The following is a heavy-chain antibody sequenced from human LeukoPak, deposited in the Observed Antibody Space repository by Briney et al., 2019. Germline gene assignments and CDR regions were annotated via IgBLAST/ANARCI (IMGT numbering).Heavy chain of an antibody. CDR3: ARRTAAAGAYYMDV. CDR1: GYSFINYW. CDR2: LYPGDSDT. Sequence: AESLQISCKGSGYSFINYWIAWVRQMPGKGLEWMGILYPGDSDTRYSPSFQGRVTISADKSTSTAYLQWSRLKAADSAMYYCARRTAAAGAYYMDVWGKGTTVTVSS. V-gene: IGHV5-51*01. J-gene: IGHJ6*03. D-gene: IGHD6-13*01.